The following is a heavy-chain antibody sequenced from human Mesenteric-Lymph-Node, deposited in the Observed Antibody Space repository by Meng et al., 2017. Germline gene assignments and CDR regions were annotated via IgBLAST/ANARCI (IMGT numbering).Heavy chain of an antibody. D-gene: IGHD1-26*01. CDR2: INPNGGST. Sequence: ASVKVSCKASGYTFTSYFMHWVRQAPGQGLEWMGIINPNGGSTSYAQKFQGRLTMTRDTSTSTVYMDLSSLRSEDTAVYYCARAVGARTNVDYWGQGTLVTVSS. V-gene: IGHV1-46*01. J-gene: IGHJ4*02. CDR3: ARAVGARTNVDY. CDR1: GYTFTSYF.